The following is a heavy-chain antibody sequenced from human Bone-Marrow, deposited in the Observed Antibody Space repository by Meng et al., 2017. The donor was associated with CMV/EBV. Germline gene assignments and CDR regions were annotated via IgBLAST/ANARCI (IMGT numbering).Heavy chain of an antibody. CDR3: AINGAIYYGDPNFDY. D-gene: IGHD4-17*01. Sequence: ASVKLSCKASGYTFTSYDINWVRQATGQGLEWMGWMNPNSGNTGYAQKFQGRVTMTRNTSISTAYMELSSLRSEDTAVYYCAINGAIYYGDPNFDYWGQGTLVTVSS. J-gene: IGHJ4*02. CDR2: MNPNSGNT. CDR1: GYTFTSYD. V-gene: IGHV1-8*01.